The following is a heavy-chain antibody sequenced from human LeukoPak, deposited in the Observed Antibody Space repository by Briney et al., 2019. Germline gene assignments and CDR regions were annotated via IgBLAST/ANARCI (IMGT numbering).Heavy chain of an antibody. V-gene: IGHV3-23*01. CDR1: GFTFSSYA. D-gene: IGHD3-22*01. J-gene: IGHJ4*02. CDR3: AKRYYQDTSGYLGNSDY. CDR2: ISGSGGST. Sequence: GGSLRLSCAASGFTFSSYAMSWVRQAPGKGLEWVSAISGSGGSTYYADSVKGRFTISRDNSKNTVYLQMNSLRAEDTAVYYCAKRYYQDTSGYLGNSDYWGQGTLVTVSS.